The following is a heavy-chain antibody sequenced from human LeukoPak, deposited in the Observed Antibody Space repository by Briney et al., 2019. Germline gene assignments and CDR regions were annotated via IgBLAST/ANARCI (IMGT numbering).Heavy chain of an antibody. CDR2: ISAYNGNT. V-gene: IGHV1-18*01. D-gene: IGHD3-10*01. Sequence: ASVKVSCKASGYTFTTYGLNWVRQAPGQGLEWMGWISAYNGNTNYAQKLQGRVTMTTDTSTSTAYMELRSLRSDDTAVYYCARDPGLLLWFGESLDYWGQGTLVTVSS. CDR1: GYTFTTYG. J-gene: IGHJ4*02. CDR3: ARDPGLLLWFGESLDY.